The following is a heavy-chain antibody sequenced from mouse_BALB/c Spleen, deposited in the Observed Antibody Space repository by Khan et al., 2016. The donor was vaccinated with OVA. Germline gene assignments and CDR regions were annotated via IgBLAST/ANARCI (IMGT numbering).Heavy chain of an antibody. CDR3: ARDSYGYMGYFDY. V-gene: IGHV5-17*02. J-gene: IGHJ2*01. Sequence: EVELVESGGGLVQPGGSRKLSCAASGFTFSSFGMHWVRQAPEKGLEWVAYISSGSNTTYYAATLKGRFTISSDNPKNTLFLQMTSLRSEYTALYYCARDSYGYMGYFDYWGQGTTLTVSS. CDR1: GFTFSSFG. CDR2: ISSGSNTT. D-gene: IGHD1-2*01.